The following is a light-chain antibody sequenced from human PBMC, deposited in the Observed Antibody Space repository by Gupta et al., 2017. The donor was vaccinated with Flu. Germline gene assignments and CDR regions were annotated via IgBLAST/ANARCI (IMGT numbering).Light chain of an antibody. CDR2: EGS. CDR3: RQRSSWPRA. Sequence: PATLSLSPGERATLSCRASQGVSTYLAWYQQKPGQAPRLLIYEGSNRATGIPARFSGSGSGTDFTLTINSLEPEDFAVYYCRQRSSWPRAFGQGTKVEIK. J-gene: IGKJ1*01. CDR1: QGVSTY. V-gene: IGKV3-11*01.